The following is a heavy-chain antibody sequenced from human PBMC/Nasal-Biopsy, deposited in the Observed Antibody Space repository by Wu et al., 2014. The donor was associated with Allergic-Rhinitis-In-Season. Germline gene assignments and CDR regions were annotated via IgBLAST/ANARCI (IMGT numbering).Heavy chain of an antibody. CDR2: IKQDGSER. J-gene: IGHJ4*02. CDR3: AISGTYYPRTVY. CDR1: GFTFSSYW. D-gene: IGHD6-25*01. V-gene: IGHV3-7*03. Sequence: LRLSCAGSGFTFSSYWMNWVRQAPGKGLEWVANIKQDGSERYYVDSVTGRFTISRDNAKNSLYLQMSGLRAEDTAVYYCAISGTYYPRTVYWGQGTLVTVSS.